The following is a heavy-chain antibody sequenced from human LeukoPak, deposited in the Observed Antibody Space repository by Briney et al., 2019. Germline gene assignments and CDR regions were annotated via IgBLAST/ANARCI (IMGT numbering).Heavy chain of an antibody. CDR2: ISYDGSNK. Sequence: GRSLRLSCAASGFTFSSYDMHWVRQAPGKGLEWVTVISYDGSNKYYADSVKGRFTISRDNSKNTLFLQMDSLRPEDTAVYYCAKDNGWQTQLGGYYYYYGMDVWGQGTTVTVSS. CDR1: GFTFSSYD. D-gene: IGHD6-6*01. V-gene: IGHV3-30*18. CDR3: AKDNGWQTQLGGYYYYYGMDV. J-gene: IGHJ6*02.